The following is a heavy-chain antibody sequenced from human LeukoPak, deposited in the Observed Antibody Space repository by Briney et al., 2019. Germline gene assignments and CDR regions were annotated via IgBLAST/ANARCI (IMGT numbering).Heavy chain of an antibody. Sequence: PSETLSLTCAVYGGSFSGYYWSWIRQPPGKGLEWIGEINHSGSTNYNPSLKSRVTISVDTSENQFSLKLSSVTAADTAVYYCARATIFGYFDYWGQGTLVTVSS. CDR1: GGSFSGYY. CDR2: INHSGST. D-gene: IGHD3-3*01. CDR3: ARATIFGYFDY. J-gene: IGHJ4*02. V-gene: IGHV4-34*01.